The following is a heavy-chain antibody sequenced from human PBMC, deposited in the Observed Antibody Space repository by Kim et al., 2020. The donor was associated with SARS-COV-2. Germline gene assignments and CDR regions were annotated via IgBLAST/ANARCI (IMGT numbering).Heavy chain of an antibody. CDR3: ARRLDY. J-gene: IGHJ4*02. CDR2: ISSSSSSSTI. Sequence: GGSLRLSCAASGFTLSSYSMNWVRQAPGQGLEWVSHISSSSSSSTIYYADSVRGRFTISRDNAKNSLYLQINSLRAEDTAVYYCARRLDYWGQGTLVTVSS. CDR1: GFTLSSYS. V-gene: IGHV3-48*01.